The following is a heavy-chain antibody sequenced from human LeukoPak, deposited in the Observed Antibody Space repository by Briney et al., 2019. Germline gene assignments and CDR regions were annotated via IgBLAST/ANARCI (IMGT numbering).Heavy chain of an antibody. CDR2: THTDVSST. D-gene: IGHD2-21*01. CDR1: GFTVSNYW. CDR3: ARGGVAGAFDI. J-gene: IGHJ3*02. Sequence: GGSLRLSCAASGFTVSNYWMFWVRHAPGKELVCVSQTHTDVSSTTYADSVKGRFTISRDNAKNTLYLQMNSLRAEDTAVYYCARGGVAGAFDIWGQGTMVTVSS. V-gene: IGHV3-74*01.